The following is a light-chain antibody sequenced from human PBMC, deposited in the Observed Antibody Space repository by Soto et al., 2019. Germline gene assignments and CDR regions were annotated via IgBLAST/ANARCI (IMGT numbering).Light chain of an antibody. CDR1: SGDVGGYNH. CDR2: DVS. CDR3: KSFATTFYV. Sequence: QSALTQPASVSGPPGQSITISCTGTSGDVGGYNHVSWYQQPPGKAPKLLIYDVSNRPSGVSNRYSASKSGNTASLTISGLQAEDEADYYCKSFATTFYVFGTGTKVTVL. V-gene: IGLV2-14*03. J-gene: IGLJ1*01.